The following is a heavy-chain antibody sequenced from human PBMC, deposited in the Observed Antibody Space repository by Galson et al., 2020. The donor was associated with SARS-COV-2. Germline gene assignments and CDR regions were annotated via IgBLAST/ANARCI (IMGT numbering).Heavy chain of an antibody. Sequence: GESLKISCKGSGYSFASYWIVWVRQMPGKGLEWMGIIYPGDSDTTYSPSFQGQVTISADTSISTAYLQWSSLKASDTAMYYCARRAGTYSGWYFDLWGRGTLVTVSS. CDR2: IYPGDSDT. CDR3: ARRAGTYSGWYFDL. D-gene: IGHD1-26*01. J-gene: IGHJ2*01. V-gene: IGHV5-51*01. CDR1: GYSFASYW.